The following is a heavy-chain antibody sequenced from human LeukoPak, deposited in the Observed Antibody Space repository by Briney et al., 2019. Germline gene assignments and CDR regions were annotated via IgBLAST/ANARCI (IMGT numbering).Heavy chain of an antibody. CDR2: INHSGTT. Sequence: SETLSLTCAVYGGSFSDYYWSWIRQPPGKGLEWIGEINHSGTTNYNPSLKSRVTLSVDTSKNQFSLKLSSVTAADTAVYYCARRYYDILTGLLGYYYMDVWGKGTTVTISS. J-gene: IGHJ6*03. V-gene: IGHV4-34*01. CDR3: ARRYYDILTGLLGYYYMDV. CDR1: GGSFSDYY. D-gene: IGHD3-9*01.